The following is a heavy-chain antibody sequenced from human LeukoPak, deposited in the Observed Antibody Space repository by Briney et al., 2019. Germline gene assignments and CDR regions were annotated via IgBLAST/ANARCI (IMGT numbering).Heavy chain of an antibody. CDR2: ISGDGGST. V-gene: IGHV3-43*02. J-gene: IGHJ4*02. Sequence: GGSLRLSCAASGYTFDDYAMHWVRQAPGKGREWVSLISGDGGSTYYADSVKGRFTISRDNSKNSLYLQMNSLRTEDTALYYCAKEDSYGFGYWGQGTLVTVSS. CDR1: GYTFDDYA. D-gene: IGHD5-18*01. CDR3: AKEDSYGFGY.